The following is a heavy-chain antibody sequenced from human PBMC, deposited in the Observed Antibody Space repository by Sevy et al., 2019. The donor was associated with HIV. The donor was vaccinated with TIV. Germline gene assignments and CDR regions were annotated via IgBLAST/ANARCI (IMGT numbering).Heavy chain of an antibody. CDR1: GFTFSSYT. D-gene: IGHD3-10*01. V-gene: IGHV3-21*01. J-gene: IGHJ3*02. CDR2: ISCSTSYI. CDR3: AILWFGEFDTFDI. Sequence: GGSLRLSCAASGFTFSSYTINWVRQAPGKGLEWVSSISCSTSYIYYADSLKGRFTISRDNAKNSLFLQMNSLGAEDTAVYYCAILWFGEFDTFDIWGQGTMVTVSS.